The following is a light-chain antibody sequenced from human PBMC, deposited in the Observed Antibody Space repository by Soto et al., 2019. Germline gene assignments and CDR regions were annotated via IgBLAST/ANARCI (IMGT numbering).Light chain of an antibody. CDR1: QSVSSN. CDR3: QQYNKWPRT. Sequence: DIVMTQSPATLSVSPGERATLSCRASQSVSSNLAWYQQKPGQAPRLLIYGASTRATGIPARFSGSGSRTEFTLTISSLQSEDFAVYYCQQYNKWPRTFGQGTKVEIK. J-gene: IGKJ1*01. CDR2: GAS. V-gene: IGKV3-15*01.